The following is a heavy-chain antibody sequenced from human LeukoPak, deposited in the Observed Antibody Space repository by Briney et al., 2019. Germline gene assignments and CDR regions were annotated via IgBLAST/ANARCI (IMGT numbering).Heavy chain of an antibody. J-gene: IGHJ4*01. D-gene: IGHD3-10*01. CDR1: GYTFTSYD. CDR2: MNPNSGNT. V-gene: IGHV1-8*01. CDR3: ASVGEGSGSYPYFDN. Sequence: GASVKVSCKASGYTFTSYDINWVRQATGQGLEWMGWMNPNSGNTGYAQKFQGRVTITRNTSISTAYMELSSLRSEDTAVYYCASVGEGSGSYPYFDNWGHRTLGTVSS.